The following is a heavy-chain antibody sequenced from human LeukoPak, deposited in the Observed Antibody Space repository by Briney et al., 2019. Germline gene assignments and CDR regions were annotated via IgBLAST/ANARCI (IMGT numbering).Heavy chain of an antibody. V-gene: IGHV3-9*01. J-gene: IGHJ4*02. D-gene: IGHD5-12*01. CDR3: AKDFRGNHYFDY. CDR1: GFTFSGFA. CDR2: ISWDSCAI. Sequence: TGGSLRLSCAASGFTFSGFAMHWFRQAPGKGLEWVSGISWDSCAIGYAYSVKGRFTISRDNAKNSLYLQMNSLRPEDTALYSCAKDFRGNHYFDYWGQGTLVTVSS.